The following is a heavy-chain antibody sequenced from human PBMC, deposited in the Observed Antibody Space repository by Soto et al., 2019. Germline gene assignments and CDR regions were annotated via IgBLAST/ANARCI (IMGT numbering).Heavy chain of an antibody. CDR3: ARVDPYCGGDCYYAFDI. CDR2: ISAYNGNT. J-gene: IGHJ3*02. Sequence: VASVKVSCKASGYTFTSYGISWVRQAPGQGLEWMGWISAYNGNTNYAQKLQGRVTMTTDTSTSTAYMELRSLRSDDTAVYYCARVDPYCGGDCYYAFDIWGQGTMVTVS. D-gene: IGHD2-21*02. V-gene: IGHV1-18*01. CDR1: GYTFTSYG.